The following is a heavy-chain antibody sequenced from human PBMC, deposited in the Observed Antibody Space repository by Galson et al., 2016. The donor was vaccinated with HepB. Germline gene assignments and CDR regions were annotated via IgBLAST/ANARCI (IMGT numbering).Heavy chain of an antibody. Sequence: SLRLSCAASGFTFRTYWMSWVRQAPGKGPEWAAKLSPGGTEKYYVESVKGRFTISRDNAKNSLFLDMDSLGVEDTAVYYCARARGGDCDRTSCQAEYFDFWGQGSLVTVSS. CDR2: LSPGGTEK. V-gene: IGHV3-7*01. J-gene: IGHJ4*02. D-gene: IGHD2-2*01. CDR1: GFTFRTYW. CDR3: ARARGGDCDRTSCQAEYFDF.